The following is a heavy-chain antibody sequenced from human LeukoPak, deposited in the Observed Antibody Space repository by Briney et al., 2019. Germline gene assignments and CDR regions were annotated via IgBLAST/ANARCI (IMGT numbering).Heavy chain of an antibody. J-gene: IGHJ3*02. V-gene: IGHV4-34*01. CDR3: AGTPYCSSDNCYRFYNGNDAFNI. Sequence: SETLSLTCAVSGGPFSGYFWSWIRQSSGKGLEWIGEIHNSGTTNYNPSLKSRVTISVDTSKNQFSLKLYSVTAADTAVYYCAGTPYCSSDNCYRFYNGNDAFNIWGQGTKVTVSS. CDR2: IHNSGTT. D-gene: IGHD2-2*01. CDR1: GGPFSGYF.